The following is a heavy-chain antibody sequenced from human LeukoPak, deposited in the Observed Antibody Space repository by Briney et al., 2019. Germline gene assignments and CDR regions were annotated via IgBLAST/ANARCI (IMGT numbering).Heavy chain of an antibody. CDR1: GYSISSGYY. J-gene: IGHJ5*02. Sequence: SETLSLTCTVSGYSISSGYYWGWIRQPPGKGLEWIGSIYHSGSTYYNPSLKSRVTISVDTSKNQFSLKLSSVTAADTAVYYCARAQGLVPVGWFDPWGQGTLVTVSS. CDR2: IYHSGST. V-gene: IGHV4-38-2*02. CDR3: ARAQGLVPVGWFDP. D-gene: IGHD6-19*01.